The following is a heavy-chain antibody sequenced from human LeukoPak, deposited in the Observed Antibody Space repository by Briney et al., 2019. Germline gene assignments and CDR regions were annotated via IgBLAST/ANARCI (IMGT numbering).Heavy chain of an antibody. D-gene: IGHD6-19*01. V-gene: IGHV6-1*01. J-gene: IGHJ6*02. CDR3: ARDLLQSEGMDV. CDR2: TYYRSRWYN. CDR1: GDTVSSNSAA. Sequence: SQTLSLTCALSGDTVSSNSAAWNWIRQSPSRGLEWLGRTYYRSRWYNDYAVSVKSRITINPDTSKNQFSLQLNSVTPEDTAVYYCARDLLQSEGMDVWGQGTTVTVSS.